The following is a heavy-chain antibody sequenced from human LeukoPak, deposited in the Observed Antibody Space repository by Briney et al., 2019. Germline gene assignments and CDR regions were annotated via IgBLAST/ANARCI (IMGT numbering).Heavy chain of an antibody. J-gene: IGHJ4*02. CDR3: ARWDCSGGSCYNPIFDY. Sequence: SETLSLTCAVYGGSFSGYYWSWIRQPPGKGLEWIGEINHSGSTNYNPSLKSRVTISVDTSKNQFSLKLSSVTAADTAVYYCARWDCSGGSCYNPIFDYWGQGTLVTVSS. V-gene: IGHV4-34*01. CDR2: INHSGST. D-gene: IGHD2-15*01. CDR1: GGSFSGYY.